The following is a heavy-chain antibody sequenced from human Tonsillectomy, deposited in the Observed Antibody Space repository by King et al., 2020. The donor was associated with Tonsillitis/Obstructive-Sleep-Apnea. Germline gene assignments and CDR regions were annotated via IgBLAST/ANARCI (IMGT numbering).Heavy chain of an antibody. CDR2: IHYSGST. J-gene: IGHJ5*02. Sequence: QLQESGPGLVKPSETLSLTCTVSDGSISSYYWSWIRQPPGKGLEWIGYIHYSGSTNYNPSVKSRVTISVDTSKNQFSLKMSSVTAANTAVYYCARLVTVAFHPWGQGTLVTVSS. D-gene: IGHD4-11*01. CDR3: ARLVTVAFHP. CDR1: DGSISSYY. V-gene: IGHV4-59*08.